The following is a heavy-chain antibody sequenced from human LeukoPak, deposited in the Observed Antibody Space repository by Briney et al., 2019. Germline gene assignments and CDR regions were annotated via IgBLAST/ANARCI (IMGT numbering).Heavy chain of an antibody. Sequence: GGSLRLSCAASGFTFSSYAMHWVRQAPGKGLEWVAVISYDGSNKYYADSVKGRFTISRDNSRNTLHLQMNSLRAEDTALYSCAKASLRYFDWFSDYWRQGTLVTVSS. D-gene: IGHD3-9*01. V-gene: IGHV3-30*18. CDR2: ISYDGSNK. CDR3: AKASLRYFDWFSDY. J-gene: IGHJ4*02. CDR1: GFTFSSYA.